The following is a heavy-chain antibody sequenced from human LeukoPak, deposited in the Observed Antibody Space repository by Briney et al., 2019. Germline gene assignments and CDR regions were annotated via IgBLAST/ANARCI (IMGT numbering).Heavy chain of an antibody. J-gene: IGHJ4*02. V-gene: IGHV1-2*02. CDR3: ARVIGGSSADY. D-gene: IGHD2-15*01. CDR2: INPKNGGT. Sequence: ASVKVSCKASGHTFIGNYIHWVRQAPGQGLEWVGWINPKNGGTDYAQKFQGRVTMTRDTSITTAYMDLSSLRFDDTAVYYCARVIGGSSADYWGQGTLVTVSS. CDR1: GHTFIGNY.